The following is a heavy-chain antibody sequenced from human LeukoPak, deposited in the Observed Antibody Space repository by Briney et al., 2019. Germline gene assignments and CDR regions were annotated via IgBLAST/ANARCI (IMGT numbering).Heavy chain of an antibody. V-gene: IGHV5-51*01. CDR2: IYPDESNI. J-gene: IGHJ4*02. CDR1: GYSFPTYW. CDR3: ARPPSRGYSSSFEY. Sequence: GESLKISCKGSGYSFPTYWIAWVRQMPGKGLEWMGIIYPDESNIRYRPSFQGQVTISADKSISTAYLQWSSLKASDPAMYYCARPPSRGYSSSFEYWGQGTLVTVSS. D-gene: IGHD2-2*03.